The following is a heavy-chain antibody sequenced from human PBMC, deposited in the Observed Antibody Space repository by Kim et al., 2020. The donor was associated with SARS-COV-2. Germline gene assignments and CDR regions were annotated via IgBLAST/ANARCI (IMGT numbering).Heavy chain of an antibody. Sequence: ASVKVSCKASGYTFTSYGISWVRQAPGQGLEWMGWISAYNGNTNYAQKLQGRVTMTTDTSTSTAYMELMSLRSDDTAVYYCARAPDSYGYYYYGMDVWGQGTTVTVSS. CDR2: ISAYNGNT. V-gene: IGHV1-18*01. CDR1: GYTFTSYG. CDR3: ARAPDSYGYYYYGMDV. J-gene: IGHJ6*02. D-gene: IGHD5-18*01.